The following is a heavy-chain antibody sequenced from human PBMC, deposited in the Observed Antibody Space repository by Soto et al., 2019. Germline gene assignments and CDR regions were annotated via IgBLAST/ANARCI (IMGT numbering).Heavy chain of an antibody. CDR1: GFTFSNAW. CDR2: IKSKTDGGTT. Sequence: GGSLRLSCAASGFTFSNAWMSWVRQASGKGLEWVGRIKSKTDGGTTDYAAPVKGRFTISRDDSKNTLYLQMNSLKTEDTAVYYCTTGADYDFWSGYFHYWGQGTLVTVSS. CDR3: TTGADYDFWSGYFHY. J-gene: IGHJ4*02. V-gene: IGHV3-15*01. D-gene: IGHD3-3*01.